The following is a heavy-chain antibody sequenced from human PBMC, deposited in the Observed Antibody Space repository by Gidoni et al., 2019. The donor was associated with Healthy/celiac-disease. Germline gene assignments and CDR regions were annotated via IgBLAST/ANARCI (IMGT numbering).Heavy chain of an antibody. Sequence: EVQLVESGGGMVKPGGSLRLSCAASAFPFSSYSMNWVRQAPGKGLDWVSSISSSSSYIYYADSVKGRFTISRDNAKNSLYLQMNSLRAEDTAVYYCTYSSGWDPYYFDYWGQGTLVTVSS. CDR2: ISSSSSYI. CDR1: AFPFSSYS. J-gene: IGHJ4*02. D-gene: IGHD6-19*01. CDR3: TYSSGWDPYYFDY. V-gene: IGHV3-21*01.